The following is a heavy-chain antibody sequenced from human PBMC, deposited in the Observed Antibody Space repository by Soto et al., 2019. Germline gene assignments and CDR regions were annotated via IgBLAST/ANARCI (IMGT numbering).Heavy chain of an antibody. D-gene: IGHD3-22*01. V-gene: IGHV3-21*01. CDR3: AKSYYYDSSGYYYAFDY. CDR2: ISGSGSYI. CDR1: GFTFSSYS. J-gene: IGHJ4*02. Sequence: EVPLVESGGGLVKPGGSLRLSCAASGFTFSSYSMNWVRQAPGKGLEWVSSISGSGSYIYYADSVKGRFTISRDNAXNXXYLQMNSLRAEDTAVYYCAKSYYYDSSGYYYAFDYWGQGTLVSVSS.